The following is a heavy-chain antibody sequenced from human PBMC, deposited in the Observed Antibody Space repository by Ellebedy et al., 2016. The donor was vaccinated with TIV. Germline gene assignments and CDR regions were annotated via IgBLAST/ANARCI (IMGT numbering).Heavy chain of an antibody. D-gene: IGHD5-18*01. Sequence: SETLSLXXTVSGGSISSGGYYWSWIRQHPGKGLEWIGYIYYSGSTYYNPSLKSRVTISVDTSKNQFSLKLSSVTAADTAVYYCARDGGLRYFDYWGQGTLVTVSS. CDR3: ARDGGLRYFDY. J-gene: IGHJ4*02. CDR1: GGSISSGGYY. V-gene: IGHV4-31*03. CDR2: IYYSGST.